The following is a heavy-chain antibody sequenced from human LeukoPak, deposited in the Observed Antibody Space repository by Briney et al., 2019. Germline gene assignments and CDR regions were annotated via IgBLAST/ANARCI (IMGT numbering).Heavy chain of an antibody. V-gene: IGHV4-34*01. D-gene: IGHD2-15*01. CDR2: INHSGIT. J-gene: IGHJ4*02. CDR1: GASFSGYY. CDR3: AISHKWLLLDY. Sequence: SETLSLTCAFYGASFSGYYWRWIRQPPGKGLEWIGEINHSGITTHNPSLKSRVTISVDTSKKQFSLKLNSVTAADTAVYYCAISHKWLLLDYWGQGTLVTVSS.